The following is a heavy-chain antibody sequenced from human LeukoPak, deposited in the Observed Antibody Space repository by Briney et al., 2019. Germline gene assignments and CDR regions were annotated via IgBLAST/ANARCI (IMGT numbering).Heavy chain of an antibody. CDR2: ISASSTYI. CDR3: ASGGSGSYRYYFDY. Sequence: GGSLRLSCATSGFTFSTYTMNWVRQAPGKGLEWVSSISASSTYIYYADSVKGRFTISRDYAKNSLYLQMNSLRAEDTAVYYCASGGSGSYRYYFDYWGQGTLVTVSS. D-gene: IGHD3-10*01. V-gene: IGHV3-21*01. CDR1: GFTFSTYT. J-gene: IGHJ4*02.